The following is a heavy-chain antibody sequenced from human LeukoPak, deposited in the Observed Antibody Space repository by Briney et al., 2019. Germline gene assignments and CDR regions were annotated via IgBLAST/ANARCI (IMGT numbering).Heavy chain of an antibody. V-gene: IGHV4-4*07. D-gene: IGHD6-13*01. CDR3: AREGGSSWYKGDESDAFDI. J-gene: IGHJ3*02. Sequence: SETLSLTCTVSGGSISSYYWSWIRQPAGKGLEWIGRIYTSGSTNYNPSLMSRVTMSVDTSKNQFSLTLSSMTSADTAVYYCAREGGSSWYKGDESDAFDIWGQGTMVTVSS. CDR2: IYTSGST. CDR1: GGSISSYY.